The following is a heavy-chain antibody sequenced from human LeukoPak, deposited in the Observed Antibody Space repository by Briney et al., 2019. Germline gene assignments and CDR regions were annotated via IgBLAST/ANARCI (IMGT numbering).Heavy chain of an antibody. J-gene: IGHJ4*02. D-gene: IGHD6-13*01. V-gene: IGHV1-8*01. CDR2: MNPNSGNT. Sequence: ASVKVSCKASGYTFTSYDINWVRQATGQGLEWMGWMNPNSGNTGYAQKFQGRVTMTRNTSISTAYMELRSLRSDDTAVYYCARERTDSSSWYEDYWGQGTLVTVSS. CDR1: GYTFTSYD. CDR3: ARERTDSSSWYEDY.